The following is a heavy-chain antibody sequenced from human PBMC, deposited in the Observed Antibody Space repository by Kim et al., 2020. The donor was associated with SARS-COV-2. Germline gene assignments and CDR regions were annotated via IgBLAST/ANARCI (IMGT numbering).Heavy chain of an antibody. J-gene: IGHJ4*02. CDR3: ATDPDLEVRELLRF. Sequence: GGSLRLSCTASGFSFSNAWMSWVRQAPGKGLEWVAQIRRRSDGGTSKYAAPVKGRFTISRDDSENTLYLQMNSLKIEDTAVYYCATDPDLEVRELLRFWGQGTLVAVSS. D-gene: IGHD1-26*01. V-gene: IGHV3-15*01. CDR1: GFSFSNAW. CDR2: IRRRSDGGTS.